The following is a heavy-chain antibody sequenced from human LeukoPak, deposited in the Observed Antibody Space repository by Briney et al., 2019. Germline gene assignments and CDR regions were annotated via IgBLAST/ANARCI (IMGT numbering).Heavy chain of an antibody. CDR2: IKFDGSST. V-gene: IGHV3-74*01. CDR1: GFTFNNYW. CDR3: ARGAMWAYYFDF. J-gene: IGHJ4*02. Sequence: PGGSLRLSCVASGFTFNNYWMHWVRQAPGKGLVWVSRIKFDGSSTNYADSVKGRFTISRDNAKNTLYLQMNSLRAEDTAVYYCARGAMWAYYFDFWGQGTLVTVSS. D-gene: IGHD2-2*01.